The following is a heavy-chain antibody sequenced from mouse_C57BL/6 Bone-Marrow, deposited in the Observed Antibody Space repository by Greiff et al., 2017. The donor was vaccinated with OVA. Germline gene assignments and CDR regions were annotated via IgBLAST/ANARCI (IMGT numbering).Heavy chain of an antibody. Sequence: EVQLVESGGGLVKPGGSLKLSCAASGFTFSSYAMSWVRQTPEKRLEWVATISDGGSYTYYPDNVKGRFTISRDNAKNNRYLQMSQLKSEDTAMYYCARDDYDASDYWGQGTTLTVSS. J-gene: IGHJ2*01. CDR3: ARDDYDASDY. D-gene: IGHD2-4*01. V-gene: IGHV5-4*01. CDR2: ISDGGSYT. CDR1: GFTFSSYA.